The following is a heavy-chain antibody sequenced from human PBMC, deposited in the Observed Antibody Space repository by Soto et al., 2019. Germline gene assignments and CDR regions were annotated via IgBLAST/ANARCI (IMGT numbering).Heavy chain of an antibody. CDR3: VSNHRYRFSP. J-gene: IGHJ5*02. CDR2: IYHNGRF. CDR1: GVSITSNW. D-gene: IGHD1-1*01. Sequence: SATLSLTCAVSGVSITSNWWSWVRQPPGKGLEWIGEIYHNGRFNYNPSLRSRLTISIDKSKNQLSLKLTSVTAADTAVHYCVSNHRYRFSPWAPGTLVPVAS. V-gene: IGHV4-4*02.